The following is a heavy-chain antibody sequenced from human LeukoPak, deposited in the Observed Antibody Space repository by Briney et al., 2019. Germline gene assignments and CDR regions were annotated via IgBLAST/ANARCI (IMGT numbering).Heavy chain of an antibody. CDR1: GIAISSYW. Sequence: GGSLRLSCAASGIAISSYWMSWVRQAPGKGLEWVANIRGDGSVKYYVDSVKGRFTISRDNAKNSLYLQVNSLRVEDTAVYFCARDPNVGPTAHFDYWGQGTLVTVSS. CDR3: ARDPNVGPTAHFDY. D-gene: IGHD1-26*01. V-gene: IGHV3-7*01. J-gene: IGHJ4*02. CDR2: IRGDGSVK.